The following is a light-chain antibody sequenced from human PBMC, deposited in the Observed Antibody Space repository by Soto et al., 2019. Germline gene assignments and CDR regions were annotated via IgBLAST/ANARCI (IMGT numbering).Light chain of an antibody. CDR2: EVT. Sequence: QSVLTQPRSVSGSPGQSVTISCTGTSSDVGSYNRVSWYQQPPGTAPKLMIYEVTKRPSGVPDRFSGSKSGNTASLTISGLQAEDEADYYCCSYAGSYTWVFGGGTKLTVL. V-gene: IGLV2-11*01. J-gene: IGLJ3*02. CDR1: SSDVGSYNR. CDR3: CSYAGSYTWV.